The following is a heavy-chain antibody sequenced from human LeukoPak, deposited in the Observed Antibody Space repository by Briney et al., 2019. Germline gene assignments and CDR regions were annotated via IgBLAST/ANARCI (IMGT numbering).Heavy chain of an antibody. J-gene: IGHJ6*02. Sequence: GGSLRLSCAASGFTFSSYGMHWVRQAPGKGLEWVAVIWYDGSNKYYADSVKGRFTISRDNSKNTLYLQMNSLRAEDTAVYYCARLVVTATTGRGMDVWGQGTTVTVSS. D-gene: IGHD2-21*02. CDR2: IWYDGSNK. CDR1: GFTFSSYG. CDR3: ARLVVTATTGRGMDV. V-gene: IGHV3-33*01.